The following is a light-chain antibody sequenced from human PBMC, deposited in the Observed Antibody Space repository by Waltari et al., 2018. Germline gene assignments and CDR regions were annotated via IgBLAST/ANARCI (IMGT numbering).Light chain of an antibody. J-gene: IGLJ2*01. V-gene: IGLV8-61*01. CDR2: STN. CDR1: SGSVSPTSY. CDR3: GLYMGNDIWV. Sequence: QTVVTQEPSFSVSPGGTITLTCGLSSGSVSPTSYPSWSQQTPAQAPPTLIYSTNGRSYGVPDRFSGSIVGNKAALTITGARTEDECDYYCGLYMGNDIWVFGGGTKVTVL.